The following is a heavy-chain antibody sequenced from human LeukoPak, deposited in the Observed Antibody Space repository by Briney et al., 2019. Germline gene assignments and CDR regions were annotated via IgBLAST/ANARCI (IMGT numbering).Heavy chain of an antibody. V-gene: IGHV4-59*01. D-gene: IGHD6-19*01. Sequence: SETLSLTCTVSGGSISSYYWSWIRQPPGKGLEWIGYIYYSGSTNYNPSLKSRVTISVDTSKNQFSLKLSSVTAADTAVYYCATNLYSSAWYRPYYFDYWGQGTLVTVSS. CDR1: GGSISSYY. CDR2: IYYSGST. J-gene: IGHJ4*02. CDR3: ATNLYSSAWYRPYYFDY.